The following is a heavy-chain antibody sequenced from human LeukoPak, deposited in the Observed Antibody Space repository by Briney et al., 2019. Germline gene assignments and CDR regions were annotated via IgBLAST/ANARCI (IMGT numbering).Heavy chain of an antibody. J-gene: IGHJ4*02. CDR3: ARTPGSCYDPG. V-gene: IGHV3-48*01. CDR2: ISNDLTTI. CDR1: RFTFSDYR. Sequence: PGGSLRLSCVASRFTFSDYRMTWVRQAPGKGLEWIAYISNDLTTIHYAASVKGRFTISRDNAKNSLYLQMNSLRAEDTAVYYCARTPGSCYDPGWGQGTLVTVSS. D-gene: IGHD1-26*01.